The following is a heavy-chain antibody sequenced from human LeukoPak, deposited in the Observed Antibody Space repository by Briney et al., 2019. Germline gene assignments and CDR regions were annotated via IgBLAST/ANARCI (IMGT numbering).Heavy chain of an antibody. D-gene: IGHD2-21*02. Sequence: PGGSLRLSCAASGFTFSSYWMHWVRQAPGKGLEWVTFVRSDGNDKYYADSVKGRFTISRDNSKNTLYLQMTSLRVEDTAIYYCATAGLDYWGQGSLVTVSS. V-gene: IGHV3-30*02. CDR3: ATAGLDY. J-gene: IGHJ4*02. CDR1: GFTFSSYW. CDR2: VRSDGNDK.